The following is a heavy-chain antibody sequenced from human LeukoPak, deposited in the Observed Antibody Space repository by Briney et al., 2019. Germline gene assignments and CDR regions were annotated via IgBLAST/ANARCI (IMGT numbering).Heavy chain of an antibody. V-gene: IGHV1-2*02. J-gene: IGHJ6*03. CDR1: GYTFTGYY. CDR3: ARGQYYDILTGYQNYYYYYYMDV. D-gene: IGHD3-9*01. Sequence: GASVKVSCKASGYTFTGYYMHWVRQAPGQGLEWMGWINPNSGGTNYAQKFQGRVTMTRDTSISTAYMELSRLRSDDTAVYYCARGQYYDILTGYQNYYYYYYMDVWGKGTTVTVSS. CDR2: INPNSGGT.